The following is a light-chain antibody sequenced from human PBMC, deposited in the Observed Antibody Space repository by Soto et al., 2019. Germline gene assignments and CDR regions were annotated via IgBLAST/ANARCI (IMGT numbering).Light chain of an antibody. CDR2: GAS. Sequence: EIVRTQSPATLSVSPGERATLSCRASQSVSSKLAWYQQKPGQAPRLLIYGASTRATGIPARFSGSGSGTEFTLTISSLQSEDFAVYYCQQYNTWPPITFGQGTRLEIK. CDR3: QQYNTWPPIT. V-gene: IGKV3-15*01. CDR1: QSVSSK. J-gene: IGKJ5*01.